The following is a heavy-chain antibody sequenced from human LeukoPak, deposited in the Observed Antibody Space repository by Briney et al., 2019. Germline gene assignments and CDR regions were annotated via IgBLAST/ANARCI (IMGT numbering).Heavy chain of an antibody. CDR3: ARHTYGYDLYYFDY. J-gene: IGHJ4*02. Sequence: SETLSLTCTVSGGSISSGSYYWSWIRQPAGKGLEWIGSIYHSGSAYYNPSLKSRVTISIDTSKNQMSLRVNSVTAADTAVYYCARHTYGYDLYYFDYWGQGTLVTVSS. D-gene: IGHD5-18*01. CDR1: GGSISSGSYY. CDR2: IYHSGSA. V-gene: IGHV4-39*01.